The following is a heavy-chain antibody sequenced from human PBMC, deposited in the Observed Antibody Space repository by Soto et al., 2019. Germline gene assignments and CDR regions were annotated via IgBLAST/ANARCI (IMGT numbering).Heavy chain of an antibody. V-gene: IGHV3-23*01. CDR2: MSGSGGGT. Sequence: EVQLLESGGGLVQPGGSLRLSCAASGFTFSSYAMSWVLQAPGTGLEWVSSMSGSGGGTYYADAVKGRFTLSMDNSKNPLYLQMNSLRAEDTSVYYCAKAQSTVVNPGDAFDIWGQGTMVTVSS. CDR1: GFTFSSYA. D-gene: IGHD1-26*01. CDR3: AKAQSTVVNPGDAFDI. J-gene: IGHJ3*02.